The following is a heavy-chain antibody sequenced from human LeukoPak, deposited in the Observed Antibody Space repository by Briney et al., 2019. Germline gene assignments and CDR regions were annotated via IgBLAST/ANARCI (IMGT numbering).Heavy chain of an antibody. CDR1: GFTFSNYA. J-gene: IGHJ6*02. CDR3: ARDLIVGANYYYYGMDV. Sequence: GGSLRLSCAASGFTFSNYAMNWVRQAPGKGLEWVSAISGGGDNTYYTDSLKGRFTISRDNAKNSLYLQMNSLRAEDTAVYYCARDLIVGANYYYYGMDVWGQGTTVTVSS. D-gene: IGHD1-26*01. CDR2: ISGGGDNT. V-gene: IGHV3-23*01.